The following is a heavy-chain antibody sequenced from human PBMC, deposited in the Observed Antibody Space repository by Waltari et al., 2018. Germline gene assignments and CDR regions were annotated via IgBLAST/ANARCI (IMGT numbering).Heavy chain of an antibody. CDR1: GGSISSYY. V-gene: IGHV4-59*01. CDR3: ARGPGRGSGSCFFDY. Sequence: QVQLQESGPGLVKPSETLSLTCSVSGGSISSYYWSWIRQPPGKGLEWIGYIYYCGSTNYNPSLKSRVTISVDTSKNQFSLKLNSVTAADTAVYYCARGPGRGSGSCFFDYWGQGTLVTVSS. D-gene: IGHD2-15*01. J-gene: IGHJ4*02. CDR2: IYYCGST.